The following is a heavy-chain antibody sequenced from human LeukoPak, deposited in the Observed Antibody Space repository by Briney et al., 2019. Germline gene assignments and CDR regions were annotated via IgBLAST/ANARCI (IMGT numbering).Heavy chain of an antibody. CDR2: IIPIFGTA. J-gene: IGHJ5*02. CDR1: GGTFSSYA. D-gene: IGHD3-10*01. CDR3: ARGSLWFGELLNWFDP. Sequence: ASVKVPCKASGGTFSSYAISWVRQAPGQGLEWMGGIIPIFGTANYAQKFQGRVTITADESTSTAYMELSSLRSEDTAVYYCARGSLWFGELLNWFDPWGQGTLVTVSS. V-gene: IGHV1-69*13.